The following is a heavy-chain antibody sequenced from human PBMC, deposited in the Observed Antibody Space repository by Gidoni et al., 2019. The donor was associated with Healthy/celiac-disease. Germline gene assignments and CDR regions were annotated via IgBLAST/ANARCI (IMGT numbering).Heavy chain of an antibody. Sequence: QVQLQQWGAGLLKPSETLSLTCAVYGGSFSGYYWSWIRQPPGKGLEWIGEINHSGSTNYNPSLKSRVTISVDTSKNQFSLKLSSVTAADTAVYYCARFRGFGELFYWGQGTLVTVSS. CDR3: ARFRGFGELFY. D-gene: IGHD3-10*01. CDR2: INHSGST. CDR1: GGSFSGYY. V-gene: IGHV4-34*01. J-gene: IGHJ4*02.